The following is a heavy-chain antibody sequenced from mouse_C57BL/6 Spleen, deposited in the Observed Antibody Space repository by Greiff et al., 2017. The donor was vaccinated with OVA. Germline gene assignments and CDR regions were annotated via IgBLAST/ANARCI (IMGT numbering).Heavy chain of an antibody. V-gene: IGHV3-6*01. Sequence: ESGPGLVKPSQSLSLTCSVTGYSITSGYYWNWLRQFPGNKLEWMGYISYDGSNNYNPSLKNRISITRDTSKNQFFLKLNSVTTEDTATYYCARLSGDYLYAMDYWGQGTSVTVSS. CDR2: ISYDGSN. J-gene: IGHJ4*01. CDR1: GYSITSGYY. D-gene: IGHD2-4*01. CDR3: ARLSGDYLYAMDY.